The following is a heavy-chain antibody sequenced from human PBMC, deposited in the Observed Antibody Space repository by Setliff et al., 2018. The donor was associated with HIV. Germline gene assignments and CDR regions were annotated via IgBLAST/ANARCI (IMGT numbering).Heavy chain of an antibody. D-gene: IGHD6-19*01. Sequence: PGESLKISCKASGNSFTNSWVGWVRQMPDNGLEWMGLIWPDDSDTIYSPSFQGQVTLSADKSISTAYLQWSSLKAPDTAMYYCARHSSSGWSGETYNWFDPWGQGTLVTVSS. V-gene: IGHV5-51*01. CDR3: ARHSSSGWSGETYNWFDP. CDR2: IWPDDSDT. CDR1: GNSFTNSW. J-gene: IGHJ5*02.